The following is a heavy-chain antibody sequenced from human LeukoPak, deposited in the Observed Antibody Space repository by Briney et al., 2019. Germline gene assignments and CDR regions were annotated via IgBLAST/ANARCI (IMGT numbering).Heavy chain of an antibody. Sequence: PGGSLRLSCAASGFTFSNSAMHGVRQAPGRGLEWVAMMSYDGSNKYTDSVKGRFTISRDNSKNMVDLYMSNLKIEDTAGYYCAIDSWGFDFWGQGTLVTVSS. D-gene: IGHD7-27*01. CDR2: MSYDGSNK. V-gene: IGHV3-30*04. J-gene: IGHJ4*02. CDR3: AIDSWGFDF. CDR1: GFTFSNSA.